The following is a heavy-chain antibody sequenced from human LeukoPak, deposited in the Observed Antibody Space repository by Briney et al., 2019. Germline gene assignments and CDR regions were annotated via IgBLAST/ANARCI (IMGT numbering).Heavy chain of an antibody. J-gene: IGHJ3*02. CDR3: TTDSVYSINAFDI. V-gene: IGHV3-15*01. Sequence: GGSLRLSCAASGFTFSSAWMSWVRQAPGKGVEWVGHIKSKTDGGTTDYAAPVKGRFTISRDDSQTTVYLQMNSLKAEDTAVYYCTTDSVYSINAFDIWGQGTMVTVSS. CDR2: IKSKTDGGTT. D-gene: IGHD2-8*01. CDR1: GFTFSSAW.